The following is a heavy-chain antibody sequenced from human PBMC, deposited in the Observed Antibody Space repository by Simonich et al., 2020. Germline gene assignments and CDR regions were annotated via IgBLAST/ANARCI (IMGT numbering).Heavy chain of an antibody. Sequence: QVQLQESGPGLVKPSETLSLTCAVSGYSISSGYYWGWLRQPPGKGLEWIGSIDHSGSTYYNPSLKIRVTISVDTSKNQFSLKLSVVTAADTAVYYCARVGYSNYYYYGMDVWGQGTTVTVSS. D-gene: IGHD6-13*01. J-gene: IGHJ6*02. CDR1: GYSISSGYY. CDR3: ARVGYSNYYYYGMDV. V-gene: IGHV4-38-2*01. CDR2: IDHSGST.